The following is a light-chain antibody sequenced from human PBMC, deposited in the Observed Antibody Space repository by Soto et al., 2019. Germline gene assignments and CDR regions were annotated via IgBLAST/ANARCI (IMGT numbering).Light chain of an antibody. CDR1: QTVSTSY. CDR3: QQYGSSGT. Sequence: VLTQPPGSLSLSLVKRATLSCRASQTVSTSYIAWYQQKPGQAPRLLIYAASSRATGIPDRFSGSGSGTDFTLTISRMEPEYVAVYYCQQYGSSGTFGQGTKVDIK. CDR2: AAS. J-gene: IGKJ1*01. V-gene: IGKV3-20*01.